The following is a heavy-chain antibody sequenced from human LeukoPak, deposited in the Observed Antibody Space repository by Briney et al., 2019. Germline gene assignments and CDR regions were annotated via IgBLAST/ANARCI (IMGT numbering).Heavy chain of an antibody. CDR3: AKDAKWSVGATMEPN. CDR2: ISTTGTTI. CDR1: GFTFSAYY. D-gene: IGHD1-26*01. Sequence: PGGSLRLSCAASGFTFSAYYINWVRQAPGKGLEWISYISTTGTTIHYADSVKGRFTISRDNSKNTLYLQMNSLRAEDTAVYYCAKDAKWSVGATMEPNWGQGTLVTVSS. J-gene: IGHJ4*02. V-gene: IGHV3-48*01.